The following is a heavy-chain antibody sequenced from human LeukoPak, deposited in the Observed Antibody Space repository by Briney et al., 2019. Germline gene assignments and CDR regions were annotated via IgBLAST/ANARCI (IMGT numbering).Heavy chain of an antibody. V-gene: IGHV3-7*01. Sequence: WVXXXXXKXXEWXANIKQDGSEKSYVDSVKGRFTISRDNAKNSLYLQMNSLRAEDTAVYYCARASIVWGSYRYSLDYWGQGTLVTVSS. J-gene: IGHJ4*02. CDR3: ARASIVWGSYRYSLDY. D-gene: IGHD3-16*02. CDR2: IKQDGSEK.